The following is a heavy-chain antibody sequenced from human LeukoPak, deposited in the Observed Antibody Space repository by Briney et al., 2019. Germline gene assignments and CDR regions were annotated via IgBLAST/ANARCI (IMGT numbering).Heavy chain of an antibody. V-gene: IGHV3-30*03. J-gene: IGHJ4*02. D-gene: IGHD4-17*01. Sequence: GGSLRLSCAASGFTFGDYGMHWVRQAPGKGLEWVTVISNEGRVQYYADSGKGRFTISRDNSENTLSLQVNSLRADDTAVYYCTTEGGPMSATTERYSFDHWGRGTLVTVSS. CDR1: GFTFGDYG. CDR3: TTEGGPMSATTERYSFDH. CDR2: ISNEGRVQ.